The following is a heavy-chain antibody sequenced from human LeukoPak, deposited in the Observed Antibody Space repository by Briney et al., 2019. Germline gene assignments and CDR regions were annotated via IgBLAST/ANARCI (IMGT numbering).Heavy chain of an antibody. CDR1: GYTFTSYY. J-gene: IGHJ4*02. CDR2: INLSSGST. Sequence: ASVKVSCKASGYTFTSYYMHWVRQAPGQGLEWMGIINLSSGSTTYAQKFQGRVTMTRDTSTNTVYVELSSLRPEDTAVYYCARGFYYDTGGFYPGGDYWGQGTLVTVSS. D-gene: IGHD3-22*01. CDR3: ARGFYYDTGGFYPGGDY. V-gene: IGHV1-46*01.